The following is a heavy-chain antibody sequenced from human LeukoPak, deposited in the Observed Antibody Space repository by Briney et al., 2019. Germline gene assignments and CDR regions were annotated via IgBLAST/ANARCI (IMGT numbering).Heavy chain of an antibody. V-gene: IGHV3-74*01. Sequence: SGGSLRLSCAASGFTFSSYWMHWVRQAPGKGLVWVSLINSDGSYTDFADSVKGRFTISRDNAQSTLYLQMNSLRAEDTAVYYCATEVRESGASSRNAFDIWGQGTVVSVSS. CDR2: INSDGSYT. J-gene: IGHJ3*02. CDR1: GFTFSSYW. D-gene: IGHD2-15*01. CDR3: ATEVRESGASSRNAFDI.